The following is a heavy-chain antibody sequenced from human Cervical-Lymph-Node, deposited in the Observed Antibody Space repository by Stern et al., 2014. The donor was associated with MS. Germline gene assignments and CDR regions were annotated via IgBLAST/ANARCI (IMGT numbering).Heavy chain of an antibody. J-gene: IGHJ4*02. Sequence: QLVQSGGGVIQPGGSLRLSCTASGFTVSRDYMTWVRQAPGKGMECVSLITNVGSTFYTDSVKGRFTISRDDSKNTVYLHMTSLRAEDTAMYYCARDTSSPERSDWWGQGTLVTVSS. CDR3: ARDTSSPERSDW. CDR2: ITNVGST. CDR1: GFTVSRDY. V-gene: IGHV3-53*01. D-gene: IGHD1-1*01.